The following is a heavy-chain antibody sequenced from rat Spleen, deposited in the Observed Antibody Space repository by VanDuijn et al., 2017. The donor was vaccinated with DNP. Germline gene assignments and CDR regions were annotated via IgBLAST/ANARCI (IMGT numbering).Heavy chain of an antibody. CDR1: GFTFSDYY. CDR2: ISYEGSST. J-gene: IGHJ3*01. CDR3: ARHSNGGFAY. V-gene: IGHV5-22*01. Sequence: EVQLVESGGGLVQPGRSLKLSCAASGFTFSDYYMAWVRQAPKKGLEWVASISYEGSSTYYGDSVKGRFTISRDNAKSTLYLQMNSLRSEDTATYYCARHSNGGFAYWGQGTLVTVSS. D-gene: IGHD3-6*01.